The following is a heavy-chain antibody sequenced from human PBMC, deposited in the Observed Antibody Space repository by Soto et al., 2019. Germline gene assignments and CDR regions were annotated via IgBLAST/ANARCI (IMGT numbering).Heavy chain of an antibody. CDR1: GFTFSSYS. J-gene: IGHJ3*02. V-gene: IGHV3-21*01. D-gene: IGHD5-18*01. CDR3: ARDLGYSYGRDAFDI. Sequence: GGSLRLSCAASGFTFSSYSMNWVRQAPGKGLEWVSSISSSSSYIYYADSVKGRFTISRDNAKNSLYLQMNSLRAEDTAVYYCARDLGYSYGRDAFDIWGQGTMVTVS. CDR2: ISSSSSYI.